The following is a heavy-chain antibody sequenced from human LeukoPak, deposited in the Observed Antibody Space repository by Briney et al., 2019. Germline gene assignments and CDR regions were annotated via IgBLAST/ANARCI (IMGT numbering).Heavy chain of an antibody. J-gene: IGHJ4*02. V-gene: IGHV3-74*01. CDR3: ARVVSSYNWNSDY. CDR2: INSDGRST. CDR1: GLTFSDAW. Sequence: GGSLRLSCVLSGLTFSDAWMSWVREAPGKGLVWVSRINSDGRSTSYADSVKGRFTISRDNGKNTLYLEMNSLRAEDTAVYYCARVVSSYNWNSDYWGQGTLVTVSS. D-gene: IGHD1-7*01.